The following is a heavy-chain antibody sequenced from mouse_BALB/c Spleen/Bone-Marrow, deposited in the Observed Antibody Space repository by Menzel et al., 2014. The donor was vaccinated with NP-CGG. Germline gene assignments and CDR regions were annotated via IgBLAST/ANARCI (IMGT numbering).Heavy chain of an antibody. J-gene: IGHJ1*01. CDR2: INPNYDST. Sequence: EVKLMESGAELVKPGASVKISCKASGYTFTDYNMDWVKQSHGKSLEWIGDINPNYDSTSYNQKFKGKATLTVGKSSSTAYMELRSLTSEDTAVYYCARSYGNYVGWYFDVWGAGTTVTVSS. V-gene: IGHV1-18*01. D-gene: IGHD2-10*02. CDR1: GYTFTDYN. CDR3: ARSYGNYVGWYFDV.